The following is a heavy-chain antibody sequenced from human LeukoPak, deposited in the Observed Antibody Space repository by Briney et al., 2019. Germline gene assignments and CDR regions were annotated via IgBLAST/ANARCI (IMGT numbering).Heavy chain of an antibody. Sequence: SETLSLTCTVSGGFISSSTYYWGWIRQPPGKGLEWIGSIYYSGSTFYNPSLKSRVTISVDTSKSQFSLRLSSVAAADTAVYYCARITANRAKSFYYDTSGATAYFDYWGQGTLVTVSS. J-gene: IGHJ4*02. CDR2: IYYSGST. V-gene: IGHV4-39*07. CDR1: GGFISSSTYY. D-gene: IGHD3-22*01. CDR3: ARITANRAKSFYYDTSGATAYFDY.